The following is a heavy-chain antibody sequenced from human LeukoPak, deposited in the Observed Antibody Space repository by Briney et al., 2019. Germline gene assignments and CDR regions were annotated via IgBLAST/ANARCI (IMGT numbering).Heavy chain of an antibody. J-gene: IGHJ4*02. Sequence: SETLSLTCTVSGGSISSSSYYWGWIRQPPGKGLEWIGSIYYSGSTYYNPSLKSRVTISVDTSKNQFSLKLSSVTAADTAIYYCARGRAPENWGQGTLVTVSS. V-gene: IGHV4-39*01. CDR3: ARGRAPEN. CDR2: IYYSGST. CDR1: GGSISSSSYY.